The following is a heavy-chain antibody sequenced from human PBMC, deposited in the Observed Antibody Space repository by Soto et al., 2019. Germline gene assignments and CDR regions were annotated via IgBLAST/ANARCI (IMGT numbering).Heavy chain of an antibody. CDR3: ARDSIGIAAAGTYFAP. Sequence: ASVKVSFKASGYTFTSYAMHWVRQAPGQRLEWMGWINAGNGNTKYSQKFQGRVTITRDTSASTAYMELSSLRSEDTAVYYCARDSIGIAAAGTYFAPWGQGTLVTVSS. CDR1: GYTFTSYA. D-gene: IGHD6-13*01. CDR2: INAGNGNT. J-gene: IGHJ5*02. V-gene: IGHV1-3*01.